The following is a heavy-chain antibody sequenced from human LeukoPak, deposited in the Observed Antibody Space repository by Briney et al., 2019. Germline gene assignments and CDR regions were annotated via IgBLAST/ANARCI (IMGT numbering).Heavy chain of an antibody. CDR2: IYYSGST. V-gene: IGHV4-39*07. CDR3: ARDYLGGNPDAFDI. CDR1: GDSISSSSYY. D-gene: IGHD4-23*01. J-gene: IGHJ3*02. Sequence: PSETLSLTCTVSGDSISSSSYYWGWIRQPPGKELEWIGSIYYSGSTYYNPSLNSRVTISVDTSKNQFSLKLSSVTAADTAVYYCARDYLGGNPDAFDIWGQGTTVPVSS.